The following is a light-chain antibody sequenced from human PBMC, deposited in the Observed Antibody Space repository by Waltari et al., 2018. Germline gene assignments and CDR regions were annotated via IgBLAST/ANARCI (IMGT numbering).Light chain of an antibody. Sequence: DIQMTQSPSSLSASVGDRVTITCRASENVNNYLNWYQQKPGKAPKLLIYKASTLQSGVPSRFSGGGSGTDYTFIISSLQSEDVATYYCQHGYGTPRTFGQGTKVEI. V-gene: IGKV1-39*01. CDR2: KAS. CDR1: ENVNNY. J-gene: IGKJ1*01. CDR3: QHGYGTPRT.